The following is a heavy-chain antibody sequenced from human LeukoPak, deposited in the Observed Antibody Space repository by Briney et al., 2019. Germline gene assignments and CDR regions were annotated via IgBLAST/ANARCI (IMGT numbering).Heavy chain of an antibody. Sequence: SETLPLTCTVSGGSISSSSYYWGWIRQPPGKGLEWIGSIYYSGSTYYNPSLKSRVTISVDTSKNQFSLKLSSVTAADTAVYYCARRGLAAADDYWGQGTLVTVSS. V-gene: IGHV4-39*01. CDR2: IYYSGST. J-gene: IGHJ4*02. CDR1: GGSISSSSYY. CDR3: ARRGLAAADDY. D-gene: IGHD6-13*01.